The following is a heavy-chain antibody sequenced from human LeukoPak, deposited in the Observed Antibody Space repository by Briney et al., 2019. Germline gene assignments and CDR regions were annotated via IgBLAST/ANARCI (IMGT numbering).Heavy chain of an antibody. D-gene: IGHD4-17*01. J-gene: IGHJ3*02. V-gene: IGHV1-18*01. CDR2: ISAHNDNT. CDR1: GYNLSSYG. CDR3: ATDKLDYGDYERRPFDI. Sequence: ASVKVSCKASGYNLSSYGISWVRQAPGQGLEWMGWISAHNDNTNYVQKFQGRVTMTEDTSTDTAYMELSSLRSEDTAVYYCATDKLDYGDYERRPFDIWGQGTMVTVSS.